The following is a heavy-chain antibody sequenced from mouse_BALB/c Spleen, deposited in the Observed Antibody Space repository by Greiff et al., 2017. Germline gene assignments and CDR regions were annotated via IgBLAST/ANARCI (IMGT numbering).Heavy chain of an antibody. CDR3: ARGPYDYQAWFAY. V-gene: IGHV3-2*02. Sequence: VQLKESGPGLVKPSQSLSLTCTVTGYSITSDYAWNWIRQFPGNKLEWMGYISYSGSTSYNPSLKSRISITRDTSKNQFFLQLNSVTTEDTATYYCARGPYDYQAWFAYWGQGTLVTVSA. D-gene: IGHD2-4*01. CDR1: GYSITSDYA. J-gene: IGHJ3*01. CDR2: ISYSGST.